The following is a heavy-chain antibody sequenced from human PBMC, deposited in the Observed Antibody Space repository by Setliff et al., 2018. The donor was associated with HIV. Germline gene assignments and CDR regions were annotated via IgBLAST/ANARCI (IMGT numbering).Heavy chain of an antibody. CDR3: ARHSDFWSEDAFDI. Sequence: SETLSLTCSVSGGSINSYYWSWIRQPPGKGLEWIGYIYTSGSTKYNPFLRSRVTISVDPSKNQFSLRLSSVTAADTALYYCARHSDFWSEDAFDIWGQGTMVTVS. V-gene: IGHV4-4*09. CDR2: IYTSGST. CDR1: GGSINSYY. J-gene: IGHJ3*02. D-gene: IGHD3-3*01.